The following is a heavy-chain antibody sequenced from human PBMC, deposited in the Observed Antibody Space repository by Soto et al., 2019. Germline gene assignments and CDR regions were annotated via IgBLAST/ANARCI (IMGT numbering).Heavy chain of an antibody. D-gene: IGHD5-18*01. CDR1: GDSVTSGDYY. V-gene: IGHV4-61*08. CDR2: IYYSGNT. Sequence: QVQLQESGPGLVKPSETLSLTCTVSGDSVTSGDYYWSWIRQPPGKGLEWIGYIYYSGNTNYSPSLKTRFAISLDTSHNQFSLKLSSVTAADTAVYFCARIPVDTYMTYWFDPWGQGTLVTVSS. CDR3: ARIPVDTYMTYWFDP. J-gene: IGHJ5*01.